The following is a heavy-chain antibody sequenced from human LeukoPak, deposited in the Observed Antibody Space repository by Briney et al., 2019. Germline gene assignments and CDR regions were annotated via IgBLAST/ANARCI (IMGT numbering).Heavy chain of an antibody. CDR2: ISSSGSTI. CDR1: GFTFSDYY. V-gene: IGHV3-11*01. CDR3: ARRYSSSWYTDY. J-gene: IGHJ4*02. Sequence: GGSLRLSCAASGFTFSDYYMSWIRQAPGKGLEWVSYISSSGSTIYYADSVKGRFTISRDNAKNSLYLLMNSLRAEDTAVYYCARRYSSSWYTDYWGQGTLVTVSS. D-gene: IGHD6-13*01.